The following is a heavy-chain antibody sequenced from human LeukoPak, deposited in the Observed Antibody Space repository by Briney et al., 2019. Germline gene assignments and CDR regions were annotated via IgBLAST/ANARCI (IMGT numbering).Heavy chain of an antibody. CDR3: ARLNKPGWFDP. Sequence: SETLSLTCTVSDGSISGSNYYWAWIRQPPGKGLEWIANIFYTGNTYYNPSLKSRVTISIDTSKNQFSLRLNSVTATDTAVYYCARLNKPGWFDPWGQGTLVTVSS. J-gene: IGHJ5*02. CDR1: DGSISGSNYY. V-gene: IGHV4-39*01. CDR2: IFYTGNT. D-gene: IGHD1-14*01.